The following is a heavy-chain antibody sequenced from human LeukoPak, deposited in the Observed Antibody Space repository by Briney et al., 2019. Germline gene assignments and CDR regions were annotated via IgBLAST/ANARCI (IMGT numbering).Heavy chain of an antibody. J-gene: IGHJ5*02. CDR1: GGSISSGGYY. CDR3: ATEQSSIAAAGTTNWFNP. CDR2: IYYSGST. Sequence: SQTLSLTCTVSGGSISSGGYYWSWIRQHPGKGLEWIGYIYYSGSTYYNPSLKSRVTISVDTSKNQFSLKLSSVTAADTAVYYCATEQSSIAAAGTTNWFNPWGQGTLVTVSS. D-gene: IGHD6-13*01. V-gene: IGHV4-31*03.